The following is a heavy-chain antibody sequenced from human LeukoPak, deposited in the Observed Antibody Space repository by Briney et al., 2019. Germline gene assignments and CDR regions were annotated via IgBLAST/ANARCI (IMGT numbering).Heavy chain of an antibody. CDR3: TRIIVATKDY. CDR1: GFTFGDYA. V-gene: IGHV3-49*04. D-gene: IGHD5-12*01. CDR2: IRSKNYGGTT. J-gene: IGHJ4*02. Sequence: SGRSLRLSCTGSGFTFGDYAMNWVRQAPGNGLEWVGFIRSKNYGGTTEYAASVKGRFTISRDDSKSIAYLQMNSLKTEDTAVYYCTRIIVATKDYWGQGTLVTVSS.